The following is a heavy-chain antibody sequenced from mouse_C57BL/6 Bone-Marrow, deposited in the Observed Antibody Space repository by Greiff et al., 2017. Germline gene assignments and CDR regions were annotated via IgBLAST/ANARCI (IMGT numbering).Heavy chain of an antibody. V-gene: IGHV1-39*01. CDR1: GYSFTDYN. J-gene: IGHJ4*01. CDR2: INPNYGTT. D-gene: IGHD1-1*01. Sequence: LVESGPELVKPGASVKISCKASGYSFTDYNMNWVKQSNGKSLEWIGVINPNYGTTSYNQKFKGKATLTVAPSSSTAYMQLHILTSEASAVSYCARSGYYGSSYAMDYWGQGTSVTVSS. CDR3: ARSGYYGSSYAMDY.